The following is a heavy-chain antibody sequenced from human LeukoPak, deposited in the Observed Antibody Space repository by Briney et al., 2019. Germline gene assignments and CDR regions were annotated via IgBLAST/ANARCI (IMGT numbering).Heavy chain of an antibody. Sequence: ASVKVSCKASGGTFSSYAISWVRQAPGQGLEWMGGIIPIFGTANYAQKFQGRVTITADESTSTAYMELSSLRSEDTAVYYCARSIPVAVTFRNWFDPWGQGTLVTVSS. V-gene: IGHV1-69*13. D-gene: IGHD6-19*01. CDR3: ARSIPVAVTFRNWFDP. J-gene: IGHJ5*02. CDR1: GGTFSSYA. CDR2: IIPIFGTA.